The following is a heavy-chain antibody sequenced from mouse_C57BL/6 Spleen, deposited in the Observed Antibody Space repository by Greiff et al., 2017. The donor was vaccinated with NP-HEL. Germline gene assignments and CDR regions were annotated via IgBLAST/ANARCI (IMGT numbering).Heavy chain of an antibody. V-gene: IGHV1-82*01. CDR1: GYAFSSSW. CDR3: ARPYYYGSSYYAMDY. Sequence: QVQLKQSGPELVKPGASVKISCKASGYAFSSSWMNWVKQRPGKGLEWIGRIYPGDGDTNYNGKFKSKATLTADKSSSTTYMQLSSLTSEDSAVYFCARPYYYGSSYYAMDYWGQGTSVTVSS. D-gene: IGHD1-1*01. CDR2: IYPGDGDT. J-gene: IGHJ4*01.